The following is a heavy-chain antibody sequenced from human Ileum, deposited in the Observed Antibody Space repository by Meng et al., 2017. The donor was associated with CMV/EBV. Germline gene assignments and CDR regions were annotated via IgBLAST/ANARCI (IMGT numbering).Heavy chain of an antibody. Sequence: SGITVNGHAVHWVRQAPGRGLEWVTIISSDGKTQHYAGSVRGRFIISRDNSKNTVDIQMNSLTSDDTAVYYCVRAQTGLASYLVDFWGQGTLVTVSS. CDR2: ISSDGKTQ. D-gene: IGHD3-16*02. J-gene: IGHJ4*02. CDR3: VRAQTGLASYLVDF. V-gene: IGHV3-30*04. CDR1: GITVNGHA.